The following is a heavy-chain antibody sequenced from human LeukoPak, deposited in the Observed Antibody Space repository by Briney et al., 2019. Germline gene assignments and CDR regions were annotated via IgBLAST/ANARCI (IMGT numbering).Heavy chain of an antibody. Sequence: PSETLSLTCTVSGDSINNYYWSWIRQPPGKGLEYIGYIYYSGSANYNPSLKSRVTMSVDTSKNQFSLKLSSVTVADTAVYYCARPYYYGSGNYYNWYLDLWGRGTLVTVS. CDR1: GDSINNYY. CDR2: IYYSGSA. CDR3: ARPYYYGSGNYYNWYLDL. V-gene: IGHV4-59*01. D-gene: IGHD3-10*01. J-gene: IGHJ2*01.